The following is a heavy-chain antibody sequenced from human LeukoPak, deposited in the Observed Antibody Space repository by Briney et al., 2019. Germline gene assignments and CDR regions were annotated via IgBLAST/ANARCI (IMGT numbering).Heavy chain of an antibody. J-gene: IGHJ4*02. CDR2: FSCSGST. Sequence: SETLSLTCSVSGGSISSCTYSWGWIRQPPGKGLEWIGSFSCSGSTYYNPSPKSRVTISVDTSKNQFSLKLSSVTAADTAVYYCMVRGVILYYFDYWGQGTLVTVSS. CDR3: MVRGVILYYFDY. V-gene: IGHV4-39*07. D-gene: IGHD3-10*01. CDR1: GGSISSCTYS.